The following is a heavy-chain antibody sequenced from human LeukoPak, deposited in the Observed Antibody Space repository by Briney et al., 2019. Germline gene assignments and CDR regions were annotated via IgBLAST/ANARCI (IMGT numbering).Heavy chain of an antibody. CDR3: ARYSGSYSDYFQH. Sequence: GESLKISCKGSGYSFTSYWIGWVRQMPGKGLEWMGMIYPGDSDTRYSPSFEDQVTISADKYISAAYLQWSSPKASDTAMYYCARYSGSYSDYFQHWGQGTLVTVSS. D-gene: IGHD1-26*01. J-gene: IGHJ1*01. V-gene: IGHV5-51*01. CDR1: GYSFTSYW. CDR2: IYPGDSDT.